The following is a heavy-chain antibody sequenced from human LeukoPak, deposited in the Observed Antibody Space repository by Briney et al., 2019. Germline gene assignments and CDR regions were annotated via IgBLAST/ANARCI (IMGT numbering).Heavy chain of an antibody. CDR3: AGTTLWFGELLYYFDY. CDR2: IYHSGST. J-gene: IGHJ4*02. D-gene: IGHD3-10*01. Sequence: SETLSLTCTVSGYSISSGYYWGWIRQPPGKGLEWIGSIYHSGSTYYNPSLKSRVTISVDTSKNQFSLKLSSVTAADTAVYYCAGTTLWFGELLYYFDYWGQGTLVTVSS. V-gene: IGHV4-38-2*02. CDR1: GYSISSGYY.